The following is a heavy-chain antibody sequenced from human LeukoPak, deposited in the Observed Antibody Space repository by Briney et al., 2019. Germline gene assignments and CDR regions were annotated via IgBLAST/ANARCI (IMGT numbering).Heavy chain of an antibody. Sequence: GGSLRLSGAASGFTFSSYGMHWVRQAPGKGLEWVAFIRYDGSNKYYADSVKGRFTISRDNSKNTLYVQMNSLRAEDTAVYYCAKESMWFGESNPFDYWGQGTLVTVSS. CDR3: AKESMWFGESNPFDY. CDR1: GFTFSSYG. CDR2: IRYDGSNK. D-gene: IGHD3-10*01. V-gene: IGHV3-30*02. J-gene: IGHJ4*02.